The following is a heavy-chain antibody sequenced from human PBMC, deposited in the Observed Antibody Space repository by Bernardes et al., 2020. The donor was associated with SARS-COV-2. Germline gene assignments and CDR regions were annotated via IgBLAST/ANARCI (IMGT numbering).Heavy chain of an antibody. CDR2: VNHSGST. V-gene: IGHV4-34*01. CDR3: ARGPYCPGGICTFYGMDV. D-gene: IGHD2-8*02. J-gene: IGHJ6*02. Sequence: SETLSLTCAVYGGSFNDYSWTWIRQAPGKGLEWIGEVNHSGSTKYNPSLRSRVTISLDTSKNQFSLKLSSVTAADTAVYYCARGPYCPGGICTFYGMDVWGQGTTVTVSS. CDR1: GGSFNDYS.